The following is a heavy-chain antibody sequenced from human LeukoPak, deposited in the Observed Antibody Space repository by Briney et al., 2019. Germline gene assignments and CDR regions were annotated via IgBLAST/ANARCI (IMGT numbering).Heavy chain of an antibody. J-gene: IGHJ4*02. V-gene: IGHV3-21*01. CDR3: ARGGQGYYFDY. CDR2: ISGSSTYI. Sequence: GGSLRLSCAASGYTFSRYWMHWVRQTPGKGLEWVSSISGSSTYIYYADSVRGRFTISRDNAKNSLYLQMNSLRAEDTAVYYCARGGQGYYFDYWGQGTLVTVSS. CDR1: GYTFSRYW.